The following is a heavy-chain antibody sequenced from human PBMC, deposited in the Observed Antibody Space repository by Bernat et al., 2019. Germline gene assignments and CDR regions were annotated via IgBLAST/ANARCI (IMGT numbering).Heavy chain of an antibody. CDR1: GFTFSSYA. CDR3: ARSPPNWGVDY. D-gene: IGHD7-27*01. V-gene: IGHV3-30-3*01. CDR2: ISYDGSNK. J-gene: IGHJ4*02. Sequence: GGGVVQPGRSLRLSCAASGFTFSSYAMHWVRQAPGKGLEWVAVISYDGSNKYYADSVKGRFTISRDNSKNTLYLQMNSLRAEDTAVYYCARSPPNWGVDYWGQGTLVTVSS.